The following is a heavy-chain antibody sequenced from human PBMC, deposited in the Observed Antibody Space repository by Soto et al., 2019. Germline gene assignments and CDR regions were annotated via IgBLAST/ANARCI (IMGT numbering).Heavy chain of an antibody. CDR2: IRNTPYGGTT. V-gene: IGHV3-49*04. CDR1: GFPFAPST. J-gene: IGHJ5*02. Sequence: PARSLGLSCGVSGFPFAPSTMSWVRQAPGKGLEWVGFIRNTPYGGTTDYAASVRGRFTISRDDSESIAYLQMNSLKTEDSGVYYCSRGSFGYYGPWGPGTLVTV. D-gene: IGHD2-2*03. CDR3: SRGSFGYYGP.